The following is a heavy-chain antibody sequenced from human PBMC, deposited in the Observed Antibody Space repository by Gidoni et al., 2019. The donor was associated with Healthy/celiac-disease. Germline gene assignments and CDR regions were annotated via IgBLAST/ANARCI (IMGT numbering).Heavy chain of an antibody. Sequence: QVQLQESGPGRGKPSETLARTCTASGGSISSYYWSWIRQPPGKGLEWIGYIYYSGRTNYNPSLKCLVAISVHPSMSPFSLKLSSVTAADTAVYYCAIVVEMATVFYYWGQGTLVTVSS. D-gene: IGHD4-4*01. V-gene: IGHV4-59*01. J-gene: IGHJ4*02. CDR2: IYYSGRT. CDR1: GGSISSYY. CDR3: AIVVEMATVFYY.